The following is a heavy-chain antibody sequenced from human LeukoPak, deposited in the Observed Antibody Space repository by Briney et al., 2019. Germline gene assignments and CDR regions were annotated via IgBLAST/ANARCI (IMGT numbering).Heavy chain of an antibody. D-gene: IGHD2-15*01. CDR2: ISSSSSYI. CDR1: GFTFSSYS. Sequence: GGSLRLSCAASGFTFSSYSMNWVRQAPGKGLEWVSSISSSSSYIYYAHSVKGRFTISRDNAKNSLYLQMNSLRAEDTAVYYCAREPRGYCSGGSCYPAFDYWGQGTLVTVSS. V-gene: IGHV3-21*01. J-gene: IGHJ4*02. CDR3: AREPRGYCSGGSCYPAFDY.